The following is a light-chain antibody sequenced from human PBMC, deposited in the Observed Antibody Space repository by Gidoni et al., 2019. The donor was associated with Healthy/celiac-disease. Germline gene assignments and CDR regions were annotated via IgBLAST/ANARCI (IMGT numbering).Light chain of an antibody. V-gene: IGLV3-1*01. CDR3: QAWDSSTVV. Sequence: SYELPQPPTLSVSPGQTASITCSGDKLGDKYACWYQQKPGQSPVLVIYQDSKRPSAIPERFSGSNSGNTATMTISGTQAMDEADYYCQAWDSSTVVFGGGTKLTVL. CDR1: KLGDKY. CDR2: QDS. J-gene: IGLJ2*01.